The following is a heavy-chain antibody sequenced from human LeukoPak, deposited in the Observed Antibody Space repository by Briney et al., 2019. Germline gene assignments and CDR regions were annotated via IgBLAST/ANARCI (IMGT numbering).Heavy chain of an antibody. CDR3: ARGRYSSSWYRIYYFDY. CDR2: IYYSGST. CDR1: GGSLSSYF. V-gene: IGHV4-59*12. Sequence: SETLSLTCTVSGGSLSSYFWSWIRQPPGKGLEWIAYIYYSGSTNYNPSLKSRVTISVDTSKNQFSLKLSSVTAADTAVYYCARGRYSSSWYRIYYFDYWGQGTLVTVSS. D-gene: IGHD6-13*01. J-gene: IGHJ4*02.